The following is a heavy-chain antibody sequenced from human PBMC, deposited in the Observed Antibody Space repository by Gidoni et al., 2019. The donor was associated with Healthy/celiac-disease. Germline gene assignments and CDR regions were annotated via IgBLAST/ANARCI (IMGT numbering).Heavy chain of an antibody. Sequence: QVQLQESGPGLVKLSHTLSLTCTVSGGSIRRGGYYWSWLRQHPGKGLEWSGYIYDSRSTYYNPYLKGRVTISVDTSKNQFSLKLSSVTAADTAVYYCARVVSYHSGAAYYDFWSGYYIDYWGQGTLVTVSA. V-gene: IGHV4-31*03. CDR3: ARVVSYHSGAAYYDFWSGYYIDY. D-gene: IGHD3-3*01. CDR2: IYDSRST. J-gene: IGHJ4*02. CDR1: GGSIRRGGYY.